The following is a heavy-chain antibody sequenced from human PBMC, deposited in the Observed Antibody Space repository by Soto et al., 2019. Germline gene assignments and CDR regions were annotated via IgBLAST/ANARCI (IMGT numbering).Heavy chain of an antibody. Sequence: GGSLRLSCAASGFTFSSYSMNWVRQAPGKGLEWVSSISSSSSYIYYADSVKGRFTISRDNAKNSLYLQMNSLRAGDTAVYYCAREGYYYDSSGYYTAWGQGTLVTVSS. D-gene: IGHD3-22*01. CDR3: AREGYYYDSSGYYTA. V-gene: IGHV3-21*01. CDR2: ISSSSSYI. J-gene: IGHJ5*02. CDR1: GFTFSSYS.